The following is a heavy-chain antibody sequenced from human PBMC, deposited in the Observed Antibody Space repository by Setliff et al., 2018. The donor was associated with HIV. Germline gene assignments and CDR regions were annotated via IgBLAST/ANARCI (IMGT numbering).Heavy chain of an antibody. Sequence: SETLSLTCGVSGASFSGNCWVWLRQSPGKGLEWIGQINHRGTTNYNASLQSRLAISMDVSKNQFSLRLNPVTAADTSKYFCAQGVILLRAVVAQSVYCYMDVWGTGTTVTVSS. CDR1: GASFSGNC. V-gene: IGHV4-34*01. CDR2: INHRGTT. J-gene: IGHJ6*03. CDR3: AQGVILLRAVVAQSVYCYMDV. D-gene: IGHD3-10*01.